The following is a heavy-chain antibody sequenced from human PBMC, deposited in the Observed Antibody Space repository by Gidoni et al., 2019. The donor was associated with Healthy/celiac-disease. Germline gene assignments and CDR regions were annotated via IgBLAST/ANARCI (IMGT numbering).Heavy chain of an antibody. Sequence: QVQLQPCGAGLLKPSETLSLTCAFYGWSFRGYYWSWILQPPGKGLEWIGEINHSGSTNYNPSLKSRVTISVDTSKNQFSLKLSSVTAADTAVYYCARVVAVAGRSNWFDPWGQGSLVTVSS. CDR3: ARVVAVAGRSNWFDP. CDR1: GWSFRGYY. D-gene: IGHD6-19*01. CDR2: INHSGST. V-gene: IGHV4-34*01. J-gene: IGHJ5*02.